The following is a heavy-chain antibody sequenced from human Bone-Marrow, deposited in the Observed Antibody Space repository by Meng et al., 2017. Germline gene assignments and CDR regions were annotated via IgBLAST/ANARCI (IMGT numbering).Heavy chain of an antibody. CDR3: VHKAAGMVGARFDY. D-gene: IGHD3-3*01. J-gene: IGHJ4*02. CDR1: GFSVSTSGVG. CDR2: MFWNDEK. V-gene: IGHV2-5*01. Sequence: SGPTLVKPSQTLTLTCTVSGFSVSTSGVGVGWVRQSPGKALEWLAFMFWNDEKRYSPSLGTRLTINKDTSKNQVVLTLTDIDAEDTATYFCVHKAAGMVGARFDYWGQGTLVTVSS.